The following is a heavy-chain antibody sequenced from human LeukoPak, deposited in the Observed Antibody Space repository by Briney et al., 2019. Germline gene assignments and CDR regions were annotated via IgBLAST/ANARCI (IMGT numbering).Heavy chain of an antibody. V-gene: IGHV1-18*01. CDR2: ISAYNGNT. J-gene: IGHJ3*02. Sequence: ASVKVSCKASGYTFTSYGISWVRQARGQGLEWMGWISAYNGNTNYAQKLQGRVTMTTDTSTSTAYMELRSLRSDDTAVYYCARKDVLRFLEYLGDAFDIWGQGTMVTVSS. CDR1: GYTFTSYG. D-gene: IGHD3-3*01. CDR3: ARKDVLRFLEYLGDAFDI.